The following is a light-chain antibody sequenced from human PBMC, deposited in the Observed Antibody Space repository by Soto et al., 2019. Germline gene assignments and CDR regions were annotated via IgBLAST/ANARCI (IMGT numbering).Light chain of an antibody. V-gene: IGLV1-40*01. CDR3: QSYDSTLYV. J-gene: IGLJ1*01. CDR2: GNS. CDR1: SSNIGAGYD. Sequence: QSVRTQPPSVSGAPGQRVTISCTGSSSNIGAGYDVHWYQQLPGTAPKLLIYGNSNRPSGVPDRFSGSKSGTSASLAITGLQAEDEADYYCQSYDSTLYVFGTGTKVTVL.